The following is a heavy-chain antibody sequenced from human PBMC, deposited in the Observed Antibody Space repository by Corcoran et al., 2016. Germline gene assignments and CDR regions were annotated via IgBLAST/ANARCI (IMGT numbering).Heavy chain of an antibody. D-gene: IGHD3-22*01. CDR1: GFTFDDYG. V-gene: IGHV3-20*04. J-gene: IGHJ4*02. Sequence: EVQLVESGGGVVRPGGSLRLSCAASGFTFDDYGMSWVRQAPGKGLEWVSGINWNGGSTGYADSVKGRFTISRDNAKNSLYLQMNSLRAEDMALYYCARRSGLYYYDSSGYYLDYWGQGTLVTVSS. CDR2: INWNGGST. CDR3: ARRSGLYYYDSSGYYLDY.